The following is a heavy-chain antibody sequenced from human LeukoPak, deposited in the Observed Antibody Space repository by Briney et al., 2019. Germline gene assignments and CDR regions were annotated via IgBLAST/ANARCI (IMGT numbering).Heavy chain of an antibody. D-gene: IGHD6-13*01. V-gene: IGHV3-30*02. CDR2: IRYDGSNK. CDR1: GFTFSSYW. J-gene: IGHJ5*02. Sequence: PGGSLRLSCAASGFTFSSYWMSWVRQAPGKGLEWVAFIRYDGSNKYYADSVKGRFTISRDNSKNTLYLQMNSLRAEDTAVYYCAKDRSSGIAAAGIRNWFDPWGQGTLVTVSS. CDR3: AKDRSSGIAAAGIRNWFDP.